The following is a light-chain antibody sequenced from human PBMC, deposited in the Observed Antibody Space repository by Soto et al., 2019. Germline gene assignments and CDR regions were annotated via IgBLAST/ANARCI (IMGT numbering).Light chain of an antibody. J-gene: IGKJ1*01. CDR3: LQHNDYPWT. CDR2: DAS. V-gene: IGKV1-5*01. Sequence: DIQMTQSPSTLSASVGDRVTITCRASQSVSSWLAWYQQKPGKAPKVLIYDASSLESGVPSRFSGSGSGTEFTLTISCLQSEDFATYYCLQHNDYPWTFGQGTKVDI. CDR1: QSVSSW.